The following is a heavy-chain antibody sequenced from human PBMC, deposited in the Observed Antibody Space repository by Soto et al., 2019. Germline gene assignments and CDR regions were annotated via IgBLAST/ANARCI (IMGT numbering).Heavy chain of an antibody. CDR3: AKGILSATIGPYAMDV. V-gene: IGHV3-30*18. CDR2: ISYDGNYI. Sequence: GGSLRLSCEASGFDFSSYAMHWVRQAPGKGLEWVGVISYDGNYIYYADSVKGRFTISRDNSKNTLYAQVNSLRPEDTAVYYCAKGILSATIGPYAMDVWGQGTTVTVSS. J-gene: IGHJ6*02. D-gene: IGHD3-16*01. CDR1: GFDFSSYA.